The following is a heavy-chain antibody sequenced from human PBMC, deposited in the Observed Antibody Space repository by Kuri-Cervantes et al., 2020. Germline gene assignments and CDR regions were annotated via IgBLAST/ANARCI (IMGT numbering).Heavy chain of an antibody. CDR3: STSSAGYSSYYYYMDV. J-gene: IGHJ6*03. CDR1: GFTFSIYA. Sequence: GGSLRPSGQPPGFTFSIYAMSWVRQAPGKGMEWVSAVSGSGGVTYYADSVKGRFIIFRANSKKTMYLQMNSLRAEDTAVYYCSTSSAGYSSYYYYMDVWGKGTTVTVSS. V-gene: IGHV3-23*01. D-gene: IGHD2-2*03. CDR2: VSGSGGVT.